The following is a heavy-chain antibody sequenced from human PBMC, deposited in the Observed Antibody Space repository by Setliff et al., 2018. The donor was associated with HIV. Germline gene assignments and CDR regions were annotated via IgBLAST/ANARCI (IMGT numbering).Heavy chain of an antibody. CDR3: ARQNRYYYGSGSFHNWFDP. J-gene: IGHJ5*02. Sequence: SVKVSCKASGGTFSSYAISWVRQAPGQGLEWMGGIIPILGIANYAQKFQGRVTITADKYTSTAYMELSSLRSEDTAVYYCARQNRYYYGSGSFHNWFDPWGQGTLLTVSS. CDR2: IIPILGIA. CDR1: GGTFSSYA. V-gene: IGHV1-69*10. D-gene: IGHD3-10*01.